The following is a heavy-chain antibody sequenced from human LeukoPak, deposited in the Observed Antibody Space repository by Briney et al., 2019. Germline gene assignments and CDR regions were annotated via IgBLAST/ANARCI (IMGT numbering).Heavy chain of an antibody. CDR2: IYGGGST. V-gene: IGHV3-53*01. CDR1: GFTVSNNY. J-gene: IGHJ4*02. Sequence: GGSLRLSCAASGFTVSNNYMTWVRQAPGKGLEWVSVIYGGGSTYYADSVRGRFTISRDNSKNTLYLQMNSLRAEDTAVYYCARVYGLGDGYIDYWGQGTLVTVSS. CDR3: ARVYGLGDGYIDY. D-gene: IGHD5-24*01.